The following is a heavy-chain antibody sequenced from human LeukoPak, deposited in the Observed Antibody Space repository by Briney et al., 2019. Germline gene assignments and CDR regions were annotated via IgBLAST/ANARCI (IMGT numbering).Heavy chain of an antibody. CDR3: ATDKGY. Sequence: GGSLRLSCVVSGLTFSTYEMNWVRQAPGKGLEWVSNIGSSGTNVYYADSVKGRSTISRDNDKNSLFLQMNSLTAEDTAVYYCATDKGYWGQGTLVTVSS. J-gene: IGHJ4*02. D-gene: IGHD2-15*01. CDR2: IGSSGTNV. CDR1: GLTFSTYE. V-gene: IGHV3-48*03.